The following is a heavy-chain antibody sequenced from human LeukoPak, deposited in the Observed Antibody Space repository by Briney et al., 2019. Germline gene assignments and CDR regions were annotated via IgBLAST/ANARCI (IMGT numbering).Heavy chain of an antibody. CDR1: GYTFTSYG. CDR2: ISAYNGNT. V-gene: IGHV1-18*01. Sequence: GASVKVSCKASGYTFTSYGISWVRQAPGQGLEWMGWISAYNGNTNYAQKFQGRVTITTDESTSTAYMELSSLRSEDTAVYYCARDNWKHEEYYYYCYYMDVWGKGTTVTVSS. CDR3: ARDNWKHEEYYYYCYYMDV. D-gene: IGHD1-20*01. J-gene: IGHJ6*03.